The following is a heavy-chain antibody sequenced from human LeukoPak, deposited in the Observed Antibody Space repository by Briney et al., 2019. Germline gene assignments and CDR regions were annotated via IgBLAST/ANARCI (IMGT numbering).Heavy chain of an antibody. D-gene: IGHD4-17*01. CDR3: ARAPIEYGDYDIPYFDY. Sequence: PGGSLRLSCAASGFTVSSNYMSWVRQAPGKGLEWVSVIYSGGSTYYADSVKGRFTISRDNSKNTLYLQMNGLRAEDTAVYYCARAPIEYGDYDIPYFDYWGQGTLVTVSS. J-gene: IGHJ4*02. V-gene: IGHV3-66*01. CDR2: IYSGGST. CDR1: GFTVSSNY.